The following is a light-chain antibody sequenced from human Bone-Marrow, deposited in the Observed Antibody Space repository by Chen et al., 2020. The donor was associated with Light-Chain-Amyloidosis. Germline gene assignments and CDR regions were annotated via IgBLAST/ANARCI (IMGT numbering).Light chain of an antibody. CDR3: QQSYSIPFT. J-gene: IGKJ4*01. CDR2: AAS. CDR1: HNVGTY. Sequence: DIQMTQSPSSLSASVGDRVTVTCRASHNVGTYLNLYQQKLGKAPKLLIYAASTLHSGVPSRFSGSESETDFTLNISSLQPDDFATCYCQQSYSIPFTFGGGTKVDI. V-gene: IGKV1-39*01.